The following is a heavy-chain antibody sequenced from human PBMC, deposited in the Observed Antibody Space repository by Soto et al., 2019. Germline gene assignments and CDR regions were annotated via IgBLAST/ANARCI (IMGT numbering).Heavy chain of an antibody. Sequence: RASVKVSCKASGYTFTGYYMHWVRQAPGQGLEWMGWINPNSGGTNYAQKFQGRVTMTRDTSISTAYMELSRLRSDDTAVYYCARDGSLLLNNWFDPWGQGTLVTVSS. CDR1: GYTFTGYY. CDR2: INPNSGGT. V-gene: IGHV1-2*02. CDR3: ARDGSLLLNNWFDP. J-gene: IGHJ5*02. D-gene: IGHD3-22*01.